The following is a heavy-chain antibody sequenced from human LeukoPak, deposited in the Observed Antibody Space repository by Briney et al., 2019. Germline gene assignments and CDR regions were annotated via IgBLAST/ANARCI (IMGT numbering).Heavy chain of an antibody. CDR2: INTGNGNT. D-gene: IGHD5-18*01. CDR3: ARVFVGEVTPTWGMDV. Sequence: ASVKVSCKASGYTFTTYAMHWVRQAPGQRLEWMGWINTGNGNTKYSQKFQGRVTITRDTSASTAYMELSSLRSEDTAVYYCARVFVGEVTPTWGMDVWGQGTTVTVSS. CDR1: GYTFTTYA. J-gene: IGHJ6*02. V-gene: IGHV1-3*04.